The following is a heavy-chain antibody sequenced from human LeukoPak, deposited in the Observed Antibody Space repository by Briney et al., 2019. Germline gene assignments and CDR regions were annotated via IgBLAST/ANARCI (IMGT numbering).Heavy chain of an antibody. CDR2: ISSSSSYI. D-gene: IGHD3-9*01. CDR3: AREPLIYDILTGYYLEYYFDY. CDR1: GFTFSSYS. Sequence: GGSLRLSCAASGFTFSSYSMNWVRQAPGKGLEWVSSISSSSSYIYYADSVKGRFTISRDNAKNSLYLQMNSLRAEDTAVYYCAREPLIYDILTGYYLEYYFDYWGQGTLVTVSS. V-gene: IGHV3-21*01. J-gene: IGHJ4*02.